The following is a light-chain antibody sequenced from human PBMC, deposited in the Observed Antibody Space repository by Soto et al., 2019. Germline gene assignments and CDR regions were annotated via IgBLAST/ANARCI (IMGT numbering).Light chain of an antibody. Sequence: EIVLTQSPATLSLSPGESATLSCRASQSVSSSFLAWYQQKAGQAPRLLIYGASRRATGIPDRFSGSGSGTDFTLTISRLEPEDFAVYYCQQYGSSPTFGQGTKVDIK. V-gene: IGKV3-20*01. J-gene: IGKJ1*01. CDR1: QSVSSSF. CDR2: GAS. CDR3: QQYGSSPT.